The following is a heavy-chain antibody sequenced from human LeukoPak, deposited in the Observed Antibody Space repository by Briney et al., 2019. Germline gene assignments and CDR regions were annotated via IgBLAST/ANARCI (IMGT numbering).Heavy chain of an antibody. V-gene: IGHV3-33*01. CDR2: IWYDGSNK. J-gene: IGHJ4*02. Sequence: GKSLRLSCAASGFTFSGFGMHWVRQAPGKGLEWVAVIWYDGSNKYYADSVKGRFTISRDNPKNTLYVQMNSLRAEDTAVYYCARGRGADYGGNSGYFDYWGQGTLVTVSS. CDR1: GFTFSGFG. D-gene: IGHD4-23*01. CDR3: ARGRGADYGGNSGYFDY.